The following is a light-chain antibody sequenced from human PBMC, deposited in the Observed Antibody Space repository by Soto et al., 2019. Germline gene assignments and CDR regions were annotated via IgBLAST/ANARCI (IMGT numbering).Light chain of an antibody. J-gene: IGKJ5*01. CDR1: QAIDKF. CDR2: CAS. V-gene: IGKV1-33*01. CDR3: QQYDERPNT. Sequence: EIQMTQSTSSLSASVRDRVHITCQASQAIDKFLNWYQQEPGRPSKLLIDCASSLATGVPSSFSGRGSGTDFTFTISGLQPEDVATYYCQQYDERPNTFCQGTRLE.